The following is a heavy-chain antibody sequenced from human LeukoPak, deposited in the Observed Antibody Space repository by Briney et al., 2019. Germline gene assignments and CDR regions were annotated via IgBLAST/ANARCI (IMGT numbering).Heavy chain of an antibody. V-gene: IGHV4-59*01. CDR1: GGSISSYY. D-gene: IGHD3-16*02. Sequence: PSETLSLTCTVSGGSISSYYWSWIRQPPGKGLEWIGYIYYSGSTNYNPSLKSRVTISVDTSKNQFSLKLSSVTAADTAVYYCARSPLFRDYVWGSYRYSLDPKEYYYMDVWGKGTTVTVSS. CDR3: ARSPLFRDYVWGSYRYSLDPKEYYYMDV. CDR2: IYYSGST. J-gene: IGHJ6*03.